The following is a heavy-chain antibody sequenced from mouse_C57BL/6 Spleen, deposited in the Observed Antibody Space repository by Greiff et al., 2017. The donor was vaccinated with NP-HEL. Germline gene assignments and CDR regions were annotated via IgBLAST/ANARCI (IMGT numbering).Heavy chain of an antibody. D-gene: IGHD1-1*01. J-gene: IGHJ2*01. CDR1: GYAFTSSW. V-gene: IGHV1-82*01. CDR2: IYPGDGDT. Sequence: VQLQQPGPELVKPGASVKISCKASGYAFTSSWMNWVKQRPGQGLEWIGRIYPGDGDTNYNGKFKGKATLTVDKSSSTAYMQLSSLTSEDSAVYFCARLDYESSPFDYWGQGTTLTGSS. CDR3: ARLDYESSPFDY.